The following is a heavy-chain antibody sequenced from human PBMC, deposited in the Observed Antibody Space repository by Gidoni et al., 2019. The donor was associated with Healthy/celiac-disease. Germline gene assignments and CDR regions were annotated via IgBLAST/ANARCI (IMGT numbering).Heavy chain of an antibody. J-gene: IGHJ4*02. Sequence: QVQLQESGPGLVKPSQTLSLTCTVSGGSISSGDYYWSWIRQPPGKGLEWIGYIYYSGSTYYNPSLKSRVTISVDTSKNQFSLKLSSVTAADTAVYYCARENVDYDYVWGSYRNTGYYFDYWGQGTLVTVSS. CDR3: ARENVDYDYVWGSYRNTGYYFDY. D-gene: IGHD3-16*02. CDR2: IYYSGST. CDR1: GGSISSGDYY. V-gene: IGHV4-30-4*01.